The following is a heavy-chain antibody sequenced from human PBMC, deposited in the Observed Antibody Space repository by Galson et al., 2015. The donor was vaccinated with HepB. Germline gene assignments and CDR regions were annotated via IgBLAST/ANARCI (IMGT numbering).Heavy chain of an antibody. CDR1: GFAFISYS. CDR2: IKGDGSEK. CDR3: ARDGPLVKPALDY. J-gene: IGHJ4*02. V-gene: IGHV3-7*01. Sequence: SLRLSCAASGFAFISYSMAWVRQAPGKGPEWVADIKGDGSEKFYAGSVKGRFTISRDNVKTSLYLQMNSLRAEDTAVYYCARDGPLVKPALDYWGQGTLVTVSS.